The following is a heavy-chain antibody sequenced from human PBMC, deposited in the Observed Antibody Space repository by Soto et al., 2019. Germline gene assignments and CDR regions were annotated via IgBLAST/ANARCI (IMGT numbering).Heavy chain of an antibody. J-gene: IGHJ3*02. CDR2: IWFDGSDK. CDR3: ARLYCSSTSCYSVGAFDI. D-gene: IGHD2-2*01. CDR1: GFTFSSYG. Sequence: ESGGGVVQPGRSLRLSCAASGFTFSSYGMHWVRQAPGTGLEWVALIWFDGSDKYYTDSVKGRFTISRDNSKSTLYLQMNSLRAEDTAVYYCARLYCSSTSCYSVGAFDIRGQGTMVTVSS. V-gene: IGHV3-33*01.